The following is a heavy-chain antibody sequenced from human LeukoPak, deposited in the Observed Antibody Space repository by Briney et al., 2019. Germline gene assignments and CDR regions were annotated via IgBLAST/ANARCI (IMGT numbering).Heavy chain of an antibody. CDR2: IYTSGST. J-gene: IGHJ5*02. CDR3: ARGPRALGYYYDSSGYYYGNWFDP. D-gene: IGHD3-22*01. V-gene: IGHV4-61*02. CDR1: GGSISSGSYY. Sequence: PSQTLSLTCTVSGGSISSGSYYWSWIRQPAGKGLEWIGRIYTSGSTKYNPSLKSRVTISVDTSKNQFSLKLSSVTAADTAVYYCARGPRALGYYYDSSGYYYGNWFDPWGQGTLVTVSS.